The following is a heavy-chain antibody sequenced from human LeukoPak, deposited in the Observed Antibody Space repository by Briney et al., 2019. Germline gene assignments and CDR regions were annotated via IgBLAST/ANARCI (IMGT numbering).Heavy chain of an antibody. V-gene: IGHV4-59*01. J-gene: IGHJ2*01. D-gene: IGHD6-13*01. Sequence: SETLSLTCTVSGGSTNSYYWSWIRQPPGKGLEWIGYKDYSGSTNYNRSLKSRVTISVDTSKNQFPLKLSSVTAADTAVYYCARVYYSSSYDYWYFDLWGRGTLVTVSS. CDR2: KDYSGST. CDR3: ARVYYSSSYDYWYFDL. CDR1: GGSTNSYY.